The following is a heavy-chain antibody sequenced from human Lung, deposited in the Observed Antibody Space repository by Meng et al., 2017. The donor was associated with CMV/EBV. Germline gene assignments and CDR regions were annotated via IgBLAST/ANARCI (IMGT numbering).Heavy chain of an antibody. Sequence: GGSXRLSCAASGFTFSSYAMSWVRQAPGKGLEWVSVIYSGGSSTYYADSVKGRFTISRDNSKNTLYLQMNSLRAEDTAVYYCAKVRGYCSSTSCSPRHYWXQGTXVTVSS. CDR2: IYSGGSST. J-gene: IGHJ4*02. CDR1: GFTFSSYA. V-gene: IGHV3-23*03. D-gene: IGHD2-2*01. CDR3: AKVRGYCSSTSCSPRHY.